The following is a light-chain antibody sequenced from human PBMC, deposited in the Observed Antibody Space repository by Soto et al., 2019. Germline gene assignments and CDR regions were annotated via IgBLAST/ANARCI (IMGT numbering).Light chain of an antibody. J-gene: IGKJ1*01. Sequence: DLQMTQSPSTLSASVGDRVTITCRASQSIGSWLAWFQQKPGKAPKLLIYEASSLESGVPSRFSGSGSGTEFSLTISSLQPDDFATYFCQQYNSDPWTFGQGTKVEVK. CDR1: QSIGSW. V-gene: IGKV1-5*01. CDR2: EAS. CDR3: QQYNSDPWT.